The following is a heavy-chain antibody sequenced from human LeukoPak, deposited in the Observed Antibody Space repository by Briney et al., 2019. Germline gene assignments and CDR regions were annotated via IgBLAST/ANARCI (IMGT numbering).Heavy chain of an antibody. D-gene: IGHD3-22*01. CDR1: GGSFSGYY. CDR3: ARGYYYDSSGYSDY. V-gene: IGHV4-34*01. CDR2: INHSGST. Sequence: SETLSLTCAVYGGSFSGYYWSLIRQPPGKGLEWIGEINHSGSTNYNPSLKSRVTISVDTSKNQFSLKLSSVTAADTAVYYCARGYYYDSSGYSDYWGQGTLVTVSS. J-gene: IGHJ4*02.